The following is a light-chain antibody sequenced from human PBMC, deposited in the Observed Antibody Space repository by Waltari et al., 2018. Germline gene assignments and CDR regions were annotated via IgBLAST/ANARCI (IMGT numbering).Light chain of an antibody. CDR2: DVF. CDR3: FSHTKSGASV. CDR1: SSDIGAYNF. Sequence: QFALTQSASVSGSPGQSITISCTGTSSDIGAYNFVSWFQQHPGKAHRLMIYDVFNRPSGLSYHFSESKSGNAASLTISGLQAEDEADYYCFSHTKSGASVFGGGTKLTVL. J-gene: IGLJ3*02. V-gene: IGLV2-14*03.